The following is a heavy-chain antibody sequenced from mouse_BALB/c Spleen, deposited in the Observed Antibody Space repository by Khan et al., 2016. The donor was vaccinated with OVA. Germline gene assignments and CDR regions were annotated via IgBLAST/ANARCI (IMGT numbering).Heavy chain of an antibody. Sequence: QVQLKESGPGLVAPSQSLSITCTVSGFSLTNYGVHWVRQPPGKGLEWLVVIWSDGYTTYNSALKSRLSISKDNSKSQVFLKMNSLQTDDTAIYYCARYRFGYAMDYWGKEPQSPSPQ. CDR1: GFSLTNYG. J-gene: IGHJ4*01. V-gene: IGHV2-6*02. CDR3: ARYRFGYAMDY. D-gene: IGHD2-14*01. CDR2: IWSDGYT.